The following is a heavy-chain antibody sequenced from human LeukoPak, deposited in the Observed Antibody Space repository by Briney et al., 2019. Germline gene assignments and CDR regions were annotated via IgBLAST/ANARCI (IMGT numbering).Heavy chain of an antibody. CDR1: GFTFKDFY. Sequence: GGSLRLSCEASGFTFKDFYMSWIRQAPGKGLEWVANIKEDGSEKYYGDSVKGRFTISRDNAKNSLYLEMNSLGVEDTAVYYCARDSSGYQWGQGTLVTVSS. CDR2: IKEDGSEK. J-gene: IGHJ4*02. D-gene: IGHD3-22*01. V-gene: IGHV3-7*01. CDR3: ARDSSGYQ.